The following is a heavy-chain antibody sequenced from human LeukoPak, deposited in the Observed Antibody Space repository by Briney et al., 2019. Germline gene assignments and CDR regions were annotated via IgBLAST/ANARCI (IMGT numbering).Heavy chain of an antibody. CDR2: IFHSGST. V-gene: IGHV4/OR15-8*01. D-gene: IGHD5-12*01. CDR1: GGSTSTSNW. CDR3: GRDRPRGSSGHDAFDI. Sequence: SETLSLTCGVSGGSTSTSNWWSWVRQSPGKGLEWIGEIFHSGSTNYNPSLKSRVAISVDKSKNQLSLNLRSVTAADTAVYYCGRDRPRGSSGHDAFDIWGQGTMVTVSA. J-gene: IGHJ3*02.